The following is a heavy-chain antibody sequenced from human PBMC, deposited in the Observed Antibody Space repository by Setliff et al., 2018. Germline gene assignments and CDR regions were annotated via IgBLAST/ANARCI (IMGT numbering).Heavy chain of an antibody. J-gene: IGHJ3*02. CDR3: ARGHHVLRYFDWLFYASDAFDI. CDR1: GFTFSSYW. V-gene: IGHV3-7*04. D-gene: IGHD3-9*01. CDR2: IKQDGSEK. Sequence: PGGSLRLSCAASGFTFSSYWMSWVRQAPGKGLEWVANIKQDGSEKYYVDSVKGRFTISGDNAKNSLYLQMNSLRAEDTAVYYCARGHHVLRYFDWLFYASDAFDIWGQGTMVTVSS.